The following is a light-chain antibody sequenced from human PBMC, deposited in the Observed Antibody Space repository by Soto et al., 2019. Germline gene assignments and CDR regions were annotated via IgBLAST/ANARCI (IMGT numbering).Light chain of an antibody. J-gene: IGLJ1*01. CDR2: RNN. V-gene: IGLV1-47*01. CDR3: AAWDDSLSGYV. Sequence: QSVLTQPPSASGTPRQRVTISCSGSSSNIGSNYVYWYQQLPGTAPKLLIYRNNQRPSGVPDRFSGSKSGTSASLAISGLRSEDEADYYCAAWDDSLSGYVFGTGTKVTV. CDR1: SSNIGSNY.